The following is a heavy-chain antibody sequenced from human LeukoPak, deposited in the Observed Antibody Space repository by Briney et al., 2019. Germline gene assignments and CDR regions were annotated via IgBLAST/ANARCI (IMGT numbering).Heavy chain of an antibody. CDR2: MNPSGGST. CDR3: ARDTYYDSGGLPAYFDY. D-gene: IGHD3-22*01. Sequence: ASVKVSCKASGYTFTSYYIHWVRQAPGQGLEWMGIMNPSGGSTNYAQKFQGRVTMARDTSTSTVYMELSSLRSEDTAVYYCARDTYYDSGGLPAYFDYWGQGTLVTVSS. J-gene: IGHJ4*02. CDR1: GYTFTSYY. V-gene: IGHV1-46*01.